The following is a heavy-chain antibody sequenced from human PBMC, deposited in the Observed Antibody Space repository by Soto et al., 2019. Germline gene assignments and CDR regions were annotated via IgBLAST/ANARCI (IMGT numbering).Heavy chain of an antibody. Sequence: SETPSPPCPFSGCSLSSSSYYWGWVRPPPGKGLEWIGYIYYSGSTNYNPSLKSRVTISVDTSKNQFSLKLSSVTAADTAVYYCARQVGGWAPWYFDYWGQGTLVTVSS. D-gene: IGHD6-19*01. CDR3: ARQVGGWAPWYFDY. J-gene: IGHJ4*02. V-gene: IGHV4-61*05. CDR2: IYYSGST. CDR1: GCSLSSSSYY.